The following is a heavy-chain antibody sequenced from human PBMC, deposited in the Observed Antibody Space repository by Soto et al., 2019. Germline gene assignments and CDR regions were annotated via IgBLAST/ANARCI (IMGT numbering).Heavy chain of an antibody. CDR2: IYPGDSDT. D-gene: IGHD6-6*01. Sequence: LGESLKSSCHGSGYSFASYWIGWVRQMPGKDLEWMGIIYPGDSDTRYSPSFQGQVTISADKSLRTAYLQWTSLKASDTALYYCARTRSFTLGFYYARMVVWGPATMVTVYS. CDR1: GYSFASYW. CDR3: ARTRSFTLGFYYARMVV. J-gene: IGHJ6*02. V-gene: IGHV5-51*01.